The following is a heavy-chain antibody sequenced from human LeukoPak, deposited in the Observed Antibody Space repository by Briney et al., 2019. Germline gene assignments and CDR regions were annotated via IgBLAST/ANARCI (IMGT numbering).Heavy chain of an antibody. J-gene: IGHJ5*02. CDR2: ISAYNGNT. CDR3: ARDPNSGLGSNWFDP. CDR1: GYTFTSYG. Sequence: ASVKVSCKASGYTFTSYGISWVRQAPGQGLEWMGWISAYNGNTNYAQKLQGRVTMTTDTSTSTAYMELRSLRSDDTAVYYCARDPNSGLGSNWFDPWGQGTLVTVSS. V-gene: IGHV1-18*01. D-gene: IGHD3-10*01.